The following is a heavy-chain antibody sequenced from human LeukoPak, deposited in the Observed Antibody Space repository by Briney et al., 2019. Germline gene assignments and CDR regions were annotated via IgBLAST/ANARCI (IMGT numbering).Heavy chain of an antibody. V-gene: IGHV4-39*07. D-gene: IGHD3-16*01. CDR2: IYYSGST. Sequence: PSETLSLTCTVSGGSISSSSYYWGWIRQPPGKGLEWIGSIYYSGSTYYNPSLKSRVTISVDTSKNQFFLKVNSVTAADTAVYYCARRAFGVGLNWFDPWGQGTLVTVSS. J-gene: IGHJ5*01. CDR3: ARRAFGVGLNWFDP. CDR1: GGSISSSSYY.